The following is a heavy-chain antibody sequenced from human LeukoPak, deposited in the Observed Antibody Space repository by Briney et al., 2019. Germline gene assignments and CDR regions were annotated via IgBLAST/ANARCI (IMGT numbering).Heavy chain of an antibody. Sequence: SETLSLTCTVSGGSISSYFWSWIRQPAGKGLEWIGRIYTSGSTNYNPSLKSRVTMSVDTSKNQFSLKLSSVTAADTAVYYCARDREDYGGNSCLAYWGQGTLVTVSS. CDR1: GGSISSYF. J-gene: IGHJ4*02. D-gene: IGHD4-23*01. CDR2: IYTSGST. V-gene: IGHV4-4*07. CDR3: ARDREDYGGNSCLAY.